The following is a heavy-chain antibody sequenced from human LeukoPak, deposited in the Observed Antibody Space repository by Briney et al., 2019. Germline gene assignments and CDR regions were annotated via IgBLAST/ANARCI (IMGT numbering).Heavy chain of an antibody. CDR1: GGSISSSSYY. D-gene: IGHD6-6*01. J-gene: IGHJ4*02. CDR3: AGLSSSLIDY. V-gene: IGHV4-39*01. Sequence: PSETLSLTCTVSGGSISSSSYYWGWIRQPPGKGLEWIGSIYYSGSTYYNPSLKSRVTISVDTSKNQFSLKLSSVTAADTAVYCCAGLSSSLIDYWGQGTLVTVSS. CDR2: IYYSGST.